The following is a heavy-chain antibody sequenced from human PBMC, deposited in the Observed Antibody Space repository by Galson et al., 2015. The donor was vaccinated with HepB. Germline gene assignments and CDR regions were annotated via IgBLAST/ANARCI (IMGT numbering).Heavy chain of an antibody. J-gene: IGHJ4*02. CDR1: GYSFTSYW. V-gene: IGHV5-51*01. CDR2: IYPGDSAT. D-gene: IGHD6-13*01. Sequence: SGAEVKKPGESLKISCNGSGYSFTSYWIGWVRQMPGKGLEWMGLIYPGDSATRYSPSIEGQVSFSADESMTAAYLQWSSLKASDSAIYYCARVRSEGPSSAWPFDLWGQGTLVTVS. CDR3: ARVRSEGPSSAWPFDL.